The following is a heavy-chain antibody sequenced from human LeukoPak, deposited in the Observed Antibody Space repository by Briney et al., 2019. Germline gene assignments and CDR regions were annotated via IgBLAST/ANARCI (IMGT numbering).Heavy chain of an antibody. Sequence: GGTLRLSCAASGFTFKDYSMNWVRQAPGKGLEFVSYISSSHIYYADSVKGRFTISRDNAKNSLYLEMNSLRAEDTAVYYCARDHDWGFDYWGQGILVTVSS. CDR3: ARDHDWGFDY. CDR2: ISSSHI. CDR1: GFTFKDYS. D-gene: IGHD2-21*01. V-gene: IGHV3-48*01. J-gene: IGHJ4*02.